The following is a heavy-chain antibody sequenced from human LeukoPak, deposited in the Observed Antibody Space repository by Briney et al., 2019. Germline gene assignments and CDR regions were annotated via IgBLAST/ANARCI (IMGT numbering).Heavy chain of an antibody. CDR2: IKQDGSEK. D-gene: IGHD1-26*01. CDR1: GFTFSSNW. J-gene: IGHJ4*02. CDR3: ARTDSGSSGYFDF. Sequence: GGSLRLSFAASGFTFSSNWMSWVRQAPGKGLEWVANIKQDGSEKYYVDSVKGRFTISRDNAKNSLYLQMNSLRAEDTAVYYCARTDSGSSGYFDFWGQGTLVTVPS. V-gene: IGHV3-7*01.